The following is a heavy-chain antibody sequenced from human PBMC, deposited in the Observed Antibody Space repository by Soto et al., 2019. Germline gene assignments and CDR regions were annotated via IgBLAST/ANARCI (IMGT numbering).Heavy chain of an antibody. CDR2: INSDGSST. Sequence: GGSLRLSCAASGFTFSSYWMHWVRQAPGKGLVWVSRINSDGSSTSYADSVKGRFTISRDNAKNTLYLQMNSLRAEDTAIYYCTEDNSYNWLDDIFDIWGQGTMVTVSS. V-gene: IGHV3-74*01. D-gene: IGHD1-1*01. CDR1: GFTFSSYW. J-gene: IGHJ3*02. CDR3: TEDNSYNWLDDIFDI.